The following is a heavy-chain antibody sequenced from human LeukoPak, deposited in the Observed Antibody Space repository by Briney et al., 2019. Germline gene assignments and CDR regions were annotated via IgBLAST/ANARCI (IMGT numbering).Heavy chain of an antibody. CDR2: MSYDGSNE. Sequence: PGGSLRLSCAASGFTFSNYAMHWVRQAPGKGLEWVAVMSYDGSNEYYADSVKGRFTISRDNSRTTLYLQMNSLRAEDTAVYYCARDLSHAAFDIWGQGTMVTVSS. J-gene: IGHJ3*02. CDR3: ARDLSHAAFDI. V-gene: IGHV3-30-3*01. CDR1: GFTFSNYA.